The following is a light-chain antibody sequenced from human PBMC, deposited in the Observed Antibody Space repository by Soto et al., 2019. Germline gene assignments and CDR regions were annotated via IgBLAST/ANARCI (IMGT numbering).Light chain of an antibody. CDR2: DAS. CDR1: QSLSGW. CDR3: QQYNSYST. V-gene: IGKV1-5*01. J-gene: IGKJ1*01. Sequence: DIQMTQSPSTLPASVGDRVTITCRASQSLSGWLAWYQQKPGKAPKLLIFDASTLESGVPSRFSGSGSGTDFTLTISSLQTDDFATYYCQQYNSYSTFGQGTKVEIK.